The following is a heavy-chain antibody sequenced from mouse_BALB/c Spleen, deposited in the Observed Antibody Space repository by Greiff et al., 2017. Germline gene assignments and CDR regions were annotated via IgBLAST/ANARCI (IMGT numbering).Heavy chain of an antibody. CDR1: GFTFSSFG. D-gene: IGHD1-1*01. Sequence: EVQLVESGGGLVQPGGSRKLSCAASGFTFSSFGMHWVRQAPEKGLEWVAYISSGSSTIYYADTVKGRFTISRDNPKNTLFLQMTSLRSEDTAMYYCARSHYGSSWFAYWGQGTLVTVSA. CDR2: ISSGSSTI. V-gene: IGHV5-17*02. J-gene: IGHJ3*01. CDR3: ARSHYGSSWFAY.